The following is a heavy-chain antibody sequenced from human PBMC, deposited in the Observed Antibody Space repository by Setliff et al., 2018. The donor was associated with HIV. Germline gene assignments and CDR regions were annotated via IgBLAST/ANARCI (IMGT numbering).Heavy chain of an antibody. D-gene: IGHD3-3*01. Sequence: GGSLRLSCTASGFTFGDYAMSWFRQAPGKGLEWVGFIRSKAYGGTTEYAASVKGRFTISRDDSKSIAYLQMNSLKTEDTAVYYCARGEYYDFWNGFDYWGQGTLVTVSS. CDR1: GFTFGDYA. CDR2: IRSKAYGGTT. J-gene: IGHJ4*02. CDR3: ARGEYYDFWNGFDY. V-gene: IGHV3-49*03.